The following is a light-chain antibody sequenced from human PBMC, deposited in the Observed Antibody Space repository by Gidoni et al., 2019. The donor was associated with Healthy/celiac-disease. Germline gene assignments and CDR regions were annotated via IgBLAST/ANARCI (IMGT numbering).Light chain of an antibody. V-gene: IGKV1-33*01. CDR2: DAS. Sequence: DIQMTQSPSSLSAHVGDRVPITCQASQDISNYLNWYQQKPGKAPKLLIYDASNLETGVPSRFSGSGSGTDFPFTISSLQPEDIATYYCQQYDNLPPALTFXAXTKVEIK. CDR3: QQYDNLPPALT. CDR1: QDISNY. J-gene: IGKJ4*01.